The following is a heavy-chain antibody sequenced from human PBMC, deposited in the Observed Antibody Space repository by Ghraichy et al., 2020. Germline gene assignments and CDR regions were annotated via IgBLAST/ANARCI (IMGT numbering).Heavy chain of an antibody. J-gene: IGHJ5*02. CDR1: GFTFNTYA. Sequence: GGSLRLSCAASGFTFNTYAMSWVRQAPGKGLEWISTIGGSAGKKYHADSVKGRFIVSRDNSKNTLFLQLESLRAQDTAVYYCVRSGQPCSSSTWYLWFDPWGQGTLVTVSS. CDR3: VRSGQPCSSSTWYLWFDP. CDR2: IGGSAGKK. D-gene: IGHD6-13*01. V-gene: IGHV3-23*01.